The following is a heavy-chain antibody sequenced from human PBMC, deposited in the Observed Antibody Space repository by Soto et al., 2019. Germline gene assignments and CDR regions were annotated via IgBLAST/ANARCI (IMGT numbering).Heavy chain of an antibody. CDR3: ARASHGGSGFSYWFDP. V-gene: IGHV3-23*01. J-gene: IGHJ5*02. Sequence: GGSLRLSCAASGITFSNYALSWVRQAPGKGLEWVSGISASGANTYYADSVKGRFSISRDNSKNTLSLQMNSLRADDTAVYYCARASHGGSGFSYWFDPWGQGTLVTVSS. D-gene: IGHD3-3*01. CDR1: GITFSNYA. CDR2: ISASGANT.